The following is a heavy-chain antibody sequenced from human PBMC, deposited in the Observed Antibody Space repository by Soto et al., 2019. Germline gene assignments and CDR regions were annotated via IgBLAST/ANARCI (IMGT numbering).Heavy chain of an antibody. V-gene: IGHV3-11*06. CDR3: ARSGDNYNLLDY. D-gene: IGHD1-1*01. J-gene: IGHJ4*02. CDR2: SSDSGTFT. Sequence: GGSLRLSCAASGFTVSDYYMSWIRQVPGKGLEWLSYSSDSGTFTRYADSVKGRFSISRDNAKNSLYLQINSLRGEDTAIYYCARSGDNYNLLDYWGQGT. CDR1: GFTVSDYY.